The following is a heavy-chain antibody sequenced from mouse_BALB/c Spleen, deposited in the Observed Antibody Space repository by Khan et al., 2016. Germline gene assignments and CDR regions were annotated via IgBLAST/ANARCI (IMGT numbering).Heavy chain of an antibody. D-gene: IGHD2-10*02. V-gene: IGHV2-9*02. CDR3: ARCQYGNYDYFDY. CDR1: GFSLTTYG. J-gene: IGHJ2*01. CDR2: IWPGGST. Sequence: VQLQESGPGLVAPSQSLSITCTVSGFSLTTYGVHWVRQPPGKGLKWLGVIWPGGSTNYNSALMSRLSISKDTSKSQVFLKMNRLQTDDTAIYYCARCQYGNYDYFDYWGQGTTLTVSS.